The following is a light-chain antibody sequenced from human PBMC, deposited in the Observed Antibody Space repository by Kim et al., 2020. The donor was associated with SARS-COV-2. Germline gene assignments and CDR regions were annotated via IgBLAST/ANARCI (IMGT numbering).Light chain of an antibody. V-gene: IGLV3-1*01. CDR2: QDD. CDR3: QAWDTTTEAV. Sequence: SPGQTASISCSGDKLGDKYACWYQQKPGQSPVLVIYQDDKRPLGIPEGFSGSNSGNTATLTISGTQAMDEADYYCQAWDTTTEAVFGGGTQLTVL. CDR1: KLGDKY. J-gene: IGLJ2*01.